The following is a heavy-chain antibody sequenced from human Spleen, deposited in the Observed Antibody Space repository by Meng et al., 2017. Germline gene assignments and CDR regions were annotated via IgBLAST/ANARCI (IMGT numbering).Heavy chain of an antibody. CDR2: ITGSSLYI. Sequence: GESLKISCEASAFTFSSYNMNWVRQAPGKGLEWVSSITGSSLYIYYAHSVKGRFTISRDNAKNSLYLQMNSLRAEDTAVYYCAKDGLSIVGATTGGHDAFDIWGQGTMVTVSS. V-gene: IGHV3-21*04. CDR3: AKDGLSIVGATTGGHDAFDI. D-gene: IGHD1-26*01. J-gene: IGHJ3*02. CDR1: AFTFSSYN.